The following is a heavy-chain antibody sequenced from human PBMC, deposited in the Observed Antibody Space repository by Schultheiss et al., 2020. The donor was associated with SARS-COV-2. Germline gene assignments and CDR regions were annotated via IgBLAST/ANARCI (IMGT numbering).Heavy chain of an antibody. CDR1: GGSISSYY. J-gene: IGHJ4*02. CDR3: ARERDGYNSD. V-gene: IGHV4-59*12. D-gene: IGHD5-24*01. Sequence: SETLSLTCTVSGGSISSYYWSWIRQPPGKGLEWIGYIYHSGSTNYNPSLKSRVTISVDTSKNQFSLKLSSVTAADTAVYYCARERDGYNSDWGQGTLVTSPQ. CDR2: IYHSGST.